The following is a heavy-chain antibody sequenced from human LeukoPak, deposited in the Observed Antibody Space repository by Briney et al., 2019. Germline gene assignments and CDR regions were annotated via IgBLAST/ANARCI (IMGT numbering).Heavy chain of an antibody. CDR3: ARADCSSSTCYLRRSWFDP. CDR1: GFTFDDYA. V-gene: IGHV3-21*01. J-gene: IGHJ5*02. D-gene: IGHD2-2*01. CDR2: ISTSSRYI. Sequence: PGRSLRLSCAVSGFTFDDYAMHWGRQAPGKGLEWVSSISTSSRYIYYKDSVRGRFTISRDDAKNSLYLEMNSLRAEDTAVYYCARADCSSSTCYLRRSWFDPWGQGTLVTVSS.